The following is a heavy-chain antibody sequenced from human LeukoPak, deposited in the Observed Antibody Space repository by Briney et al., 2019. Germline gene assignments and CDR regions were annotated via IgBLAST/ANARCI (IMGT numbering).Heavy chain of an antibody. J-gene: IGHJ6*03. D-gene: IGHD3-10*02. CDR1: GFTFSSYG. V-gene: IGHV3-30*18. CDR3: AKDVRGANRYYYYYMDV. Sequence: GRSLRLSCAASGFTFSSYGMHWVRQAPGKGLEWVAVISYDGSNKYYADSVKGRFTISRDNSKNTLYLQMNSLRAEDTAVYYCAKDVRGANRYYYYYMDVWGKGTTVTVSS. CDR2: ISYDGSNK.